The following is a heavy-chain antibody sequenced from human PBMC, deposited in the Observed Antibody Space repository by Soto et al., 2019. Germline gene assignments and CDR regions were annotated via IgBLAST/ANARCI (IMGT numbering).Heavy chain of an antibody. Sequence: ASVKVSCKASGYTFTGYYMHWVRQAPGQGLEWMGWINPNSGGTNYAQKFQGRVTMTRDTPISTAYMELSRLRSDDTAVYYCARGRIAAAGTRNWFDPWGQGTLVTVSS. V-gene: IGHV1-2*02. CDR1: GYTFTGYY. J-gene: IGHJ5*02. D-gene: IGHD6-13*01. CDR2: INPNSGGT. CDR3: ARGRIAAAGTRNWFDP.